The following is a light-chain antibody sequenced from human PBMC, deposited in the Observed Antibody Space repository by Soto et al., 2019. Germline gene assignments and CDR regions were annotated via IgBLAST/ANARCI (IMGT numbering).Light chain of an antibody. CDR2: ASS. CDR3: LQDYSYPLT. Sequence: AIQMTQSPSSLSASVGDRVTISSRASQGIGDDLGWNQQKPEKAPKLLICASSTQQNGVPSRFSGSGSGTDFTLTISSLQPEDVATYYCLQDYSYPLTFGGGTKVQIK. CDR1: QGIGDD. V-gene: IGKV1-6*01. J-gene: IGKJ4*01.